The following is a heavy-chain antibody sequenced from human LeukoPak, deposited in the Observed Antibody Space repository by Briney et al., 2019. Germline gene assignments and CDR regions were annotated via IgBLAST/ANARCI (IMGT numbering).Heavy chain of an antibody. D-gene: IGHD5-12*01. CDR3: ARDHRYAFDN. CDR1: GFNFIDYS. J-gene: IGHJ4*03. V-gene: IGHV3-48*01. CDR2: IGISSGNT. Sequence: GGSLRLSCAASGFNFIDYSMNWVRQAPGKALEWISYIGISSGNTKYADSVKGRFTISRDKARNSLYLQMNSLRVEDTGMYYCARDHRYAFDNWGQGTMVTVSS.